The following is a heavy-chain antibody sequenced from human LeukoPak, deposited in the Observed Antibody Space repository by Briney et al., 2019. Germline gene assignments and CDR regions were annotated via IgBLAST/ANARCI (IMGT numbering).Heavy chain of an antibody. CDR3: AQDPTNSGWPLIDY. J-gene: IGHJ4*02. CDR1: GFTFSSYA. D-gene: IGHD6-25*01. V-gene: IGHV3-23*01. CDR2: ITGSTNRT. Sequence: GGSLRLSCAASGFTFSSYAMSWVRQAPGKGLEWVSTITGSTNRTYYADSVKGRFTISRDNSKNTVYLQMNSLRAEDTALYYCAQDPTNSGWPLIDYWGQGTLVTASS.